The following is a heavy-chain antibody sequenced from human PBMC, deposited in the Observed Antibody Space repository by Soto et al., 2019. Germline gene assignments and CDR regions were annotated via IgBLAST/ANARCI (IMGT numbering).Heavy chain of an antibody. CDR2: INPNSGGT. CDR1: GYTFTGYY. CDR3: ARIAVAVSWFDP. V-gene: IGHV1-2*02. D-gene: IGHD6-19*01. Sequence: ASVKVSCKAAGYTFTGYYMHWVRQAPGQGLEWMGWINPNSGGTNYAQKFQGRVTMTRDTSISTAYMELSRLRSDDTAVYYCARIAVAVSWFDPWGQVTLFTFSS. J-gene: IGHJ5*02.